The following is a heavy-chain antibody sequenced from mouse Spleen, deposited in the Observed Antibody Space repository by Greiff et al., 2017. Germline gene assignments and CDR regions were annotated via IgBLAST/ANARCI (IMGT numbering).Heavy chain of an antibody. CDR2: IDPANGNT. CDR3: ARDWDRGYFDV. D-gene: IGHD4-1*01. Sequence: VQLQQSGAELVKPGASVKLSCTASGFNIKDTYMHWVKQRPEQGLEWIGRIDPANGNTKYDPKFQGKATITADTSSNTAYLQLSSLTSEDTAVYYCARDWDRGYFDVWGAGTTVTVSS. V-gene: IGHV14-3*02. CDR1: GFNIKDTY. J-gene: IGHJ1*01.